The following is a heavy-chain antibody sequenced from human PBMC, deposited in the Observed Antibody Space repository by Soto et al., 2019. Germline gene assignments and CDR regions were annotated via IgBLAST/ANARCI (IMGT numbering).Heavy chain of an antibody. CDR3: ATEGGYPGSDFYGAY. Sequence: EVQLVESGGGLVEPGGSIRLSCVASGFTFTKAYMTWVRQAPGKGLEWVGRIKGSHAGGTTDYATSVKGRFTISRDDSKTTLYLQMNSLKTESTSVYYCATEGGYPGSDFYGAYWGQGTLVTVSS. J-gene: IGHJ4*02. CDR2: IKGSHAGGTT. CDR1: GFTFTKAY. V-gene: IGHV3-15*01. D-gene: IGHD1-26*01.